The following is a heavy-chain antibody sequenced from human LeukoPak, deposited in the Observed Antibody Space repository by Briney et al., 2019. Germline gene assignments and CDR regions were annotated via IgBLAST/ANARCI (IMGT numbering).Heavy chain of an antibody. V-gene: IGHV3-74*01. CDR3: ARAHSSGWSSWFDP. D-gene: IGHD6-19*01. Sequence: GRSLRLSCAASGFTFSSYWMHWVRQAPGKGLGWVSRINSDGSSTSYADSVQRRFTISRDNAKNTPYLQMNSLRAEDTAVYYCARAHSSGWSSWFDPRGQGTLVTVSS. CDR2: INSDGSST. J-gene: IGHJ5*02. CDR1: GFTFSSYW.